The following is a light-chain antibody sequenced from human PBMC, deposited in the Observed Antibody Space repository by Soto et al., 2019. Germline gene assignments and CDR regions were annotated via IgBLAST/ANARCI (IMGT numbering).Light chain of an antibody. CDR1: SSDVGVYNY. J-gene: IGLJ1*01. V-gene: IGLV2-14*01. CDR2: EVS. Sequence: QFALTQPASVCGSPGQSITISCTRTSSDVGVYNYVSWYQQHPGKAPKLIISEVSNRPSGVSNRFSGSKSGNTASLTISGLQAEDEADYYCRSNTGSSTLVFGTGTKVTV. CDR3: RSNTGSSTLV.